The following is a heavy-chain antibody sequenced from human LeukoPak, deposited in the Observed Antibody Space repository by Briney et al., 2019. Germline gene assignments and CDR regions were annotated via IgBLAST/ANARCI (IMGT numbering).Heavy chain of an antibody. J-gene: IGHJ4*02. V-gene: IGHV4-39*01. D-gene: IGHD6-6*01. CDR2: IYYSGST. CDR1: GGSISSSSYY. CDR3: AIQDRIAARTFDY. Sequence: SETLSHTCTVSGGSISSSSYYWGWIRQPPGKGLEWIGSIYYSGSTYYNPSLKSRVTISVDTSKNQFSLKLSSVTAADTAVYYCAIQDRIAARTFDYWGQGTLVTVSS.